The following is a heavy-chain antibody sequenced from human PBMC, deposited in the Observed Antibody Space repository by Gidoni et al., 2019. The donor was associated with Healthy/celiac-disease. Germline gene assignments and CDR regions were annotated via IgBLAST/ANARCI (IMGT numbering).Heavy chain of an antibody. CDR1: GGSISSGGYS. CDR3: ASSKRYDFWNAFDI. J-gene: IGHJ3*02. Sequence: QLQLQESGSGLVKPSQTLSLTCAVSGGSISSGGYSWSWIRPPPGKGLECIGYIYHSGSTYYNPSLKSRVTISVDRSKNQFSLKLSSVTAADTAVYYCASSKRYDFWNAFDIWGQGTMVTVSS. V-gene: IGHV4-30-2*01. CDR2: IYHSGST. D-gene: IGHD3-3*01.